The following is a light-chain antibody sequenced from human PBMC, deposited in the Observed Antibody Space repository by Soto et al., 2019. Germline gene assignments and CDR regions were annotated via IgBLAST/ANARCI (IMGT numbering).Light chain of an antibody. CDR3: ISYTSSSTWV. Sequence: QSALTQPASVSGSPGQSITISCTGTSSDIGGYNYVSWYQQHPGKAPKLMIYDVSNRPSGVSDRFSGSRSGNTASLTISGLQAEEESDYYCISYTSSSTWVFGGGTKLTVL. V-gene: IGLV2-14*01. CDR1: SSDIGGYNY. CDR2: DVS. J-gene: IGLJ3*02.